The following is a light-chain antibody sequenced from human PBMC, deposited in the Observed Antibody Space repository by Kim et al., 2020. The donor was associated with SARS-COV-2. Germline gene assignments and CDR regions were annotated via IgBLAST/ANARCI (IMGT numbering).Light chain of an antibody. CDR1: QSVSSY. J-gene: IGKJ4*01. CDR3: QQRSNWPPVT. CDR2: DAS. V-gene: IGKV3-11*01. Sequence: SPGERATHSCRASQSVSSYLAWYQQKPGQAPRLRIYDASNRATGIPARFSGSGSGTDFTLTISSLEPEDFAVYYCQQRSNWPPVTFGGGTKVDIK.